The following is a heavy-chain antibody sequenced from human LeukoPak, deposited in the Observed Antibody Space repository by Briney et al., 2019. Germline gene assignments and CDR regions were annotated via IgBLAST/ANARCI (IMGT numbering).Heavy chain of an antibody. J-gene: IGHJ6*03. CDR3: AREAPSRVYYYYIDV. V-gene: IGHV3-21*01. CDR2: IGTGTSYT. CDR1: GFSFSTYS. Sequence: GGSLRLSCAVSGFSFSTYSFNWVRQSPGKGLEWVSSIGTGTSYTYYADSVKGRFTISRDDAKNSLYLQMDSPRAEDTGVYYCAREAPSRVYYYYIDVWGNGTTVTVSS.